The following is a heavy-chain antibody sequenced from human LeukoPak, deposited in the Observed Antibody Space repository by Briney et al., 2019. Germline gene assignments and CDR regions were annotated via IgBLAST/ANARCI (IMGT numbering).Heavy chain of an antibody. V-gene: IGHV3-9*01. CDR1: GFTFDDYA. CDR3: AKDFSSGYSTFDY. CDR2: ISWNSGSI. J-gene: IGHJ4*02. Sequence: GGSLRLSCAASGFTFDDYAMHWVRQAPGKGLEWVSGISWNSGSIGYADSVKGRFTISRDNAKNSLYLQMNSLRAEDTALYYCAKDFSSGYSTFDYRGQGTLVTVSS. D-gene: IGHD6-19*01.